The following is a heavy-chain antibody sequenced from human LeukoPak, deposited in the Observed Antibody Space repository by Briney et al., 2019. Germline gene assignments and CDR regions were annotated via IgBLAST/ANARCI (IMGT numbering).Heavy chain of an antibody. CDR3: AKDLHSSSFDY. D-gene: IGHD6-13*01. CDR1: GFTFSSYG. V-gene: IGHV3-30*18. Sequence: PGGSLRLSCAASGFTFSSYGMHWVRQAPGKGLEWVAVISYDGSNKYYADSVKGRFTISRDNSKNTLYLQMNSLRAEDMAVYYCAKDLHSSSFDYWGQGTLVTVSS. J-gene: IGHJ4*02. CDR2: ISYDGSNK.